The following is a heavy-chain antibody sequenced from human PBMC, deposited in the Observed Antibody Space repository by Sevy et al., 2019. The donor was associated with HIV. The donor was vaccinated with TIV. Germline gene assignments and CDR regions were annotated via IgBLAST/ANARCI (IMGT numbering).Heavy chain of an antibody. D-gene: IGHD4-17*01. V-gene: IGHV3-53*01. Sequence: GGSLRLSCAASGFTVSSNYMSWVRQAPGKGLEWVSVIYSGGSTYYADSVKGRFTISRDNSKNTLYLQMNSLRAEDTAVYYCARASYGPAFDIWDQGTIVTVSS. CDR2: IYSGGST. J-gene: IGHJ3*02. CDR1: GFTVSSNY. CDR3: ARASYGPAFDI.